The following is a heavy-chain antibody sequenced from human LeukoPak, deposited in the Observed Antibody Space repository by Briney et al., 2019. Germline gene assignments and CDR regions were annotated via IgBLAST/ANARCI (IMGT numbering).Heavy chain of an antibody. CDR2: ISYDGSNK. CDR3: ARASNSGYDSAY. J-gene: IGHJ4*02. Sequence: PGGSLRLSCAASGFTFSSYAMHWVRQAPGKGLEWVAVISYDGSNKYYADSVKGRFTISRDNSKNTLYLQMNSLRAEDTAVYYCARASNSGYDSAYWGQGTLVTVSS. CDR1: GFTFSSYA. D-gene: IGHD5-12*01. V-gene: IGHV3-30-3*01.